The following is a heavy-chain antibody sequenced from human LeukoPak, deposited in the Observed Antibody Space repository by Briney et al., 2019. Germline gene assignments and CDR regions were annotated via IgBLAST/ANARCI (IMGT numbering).Heavy chain of an antibody. CDR1: GFTFSSYS. D-gene: IGHD3-3*01. J-gene: IGHJ4*02. CDR2: ISSSSSYI. V-gene: IGHV3-21*01. CDR3: ARVKQRSGYSFDY. Sequence: GGSLRLSCAASGFTFSSYSMNWVRQAPGKGLEWVSSISSSSSYIYYADSVKGRFTISRDNAKNSLYLQMNSLRAEDTAVYYCARVKQRSGYSFDYRGQGTLVTVSS.